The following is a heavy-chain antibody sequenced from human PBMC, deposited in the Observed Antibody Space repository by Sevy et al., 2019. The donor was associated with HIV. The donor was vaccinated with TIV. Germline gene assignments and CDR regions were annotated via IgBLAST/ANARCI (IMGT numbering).Heavy chain of an antibody. CDR3: TTDSWSQEDYYDY. CDR1: GFTFTDAW. Sequence: GGSLRLSCAASGFTFTDAWMSWDRQAPGKGLELVGRLKGKPSGGAIDYASPVKGRFIMSRGEPKNTLYLQMSSLRTEDTAVYYCTTDSWSQEDYYDYWGQGTLVTVSS. CDR2: LKGKPSGGAI. J-gene: IGHJ4*02. V-gene: IGHV3-15*01. D-gene: IGHD6-13*01.